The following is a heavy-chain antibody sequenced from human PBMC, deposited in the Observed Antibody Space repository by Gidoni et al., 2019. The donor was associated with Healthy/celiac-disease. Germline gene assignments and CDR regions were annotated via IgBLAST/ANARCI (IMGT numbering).Heavy chain of an antibody. CDR3: ARVGGSEGYCSSTSCPFGY. Sequence: QVQLVQSGAEVKKPGASVKVSCKASGYTFTGYYMPWVRQAPGQGLEWMGRINTNSGGTNYAQKFQGRVTMTRDTSISTAYMELSRLRSDDTAVYYCARVGGSEGYCSSTSCPFGYWGQGTLVTVSS. J-gene: IGHJ4*02. D-gene: IGHD2-2*01. V-gene: IGHV1-2*06. CDR2: INTNSGGT. CDR1: GYTFTGYY.